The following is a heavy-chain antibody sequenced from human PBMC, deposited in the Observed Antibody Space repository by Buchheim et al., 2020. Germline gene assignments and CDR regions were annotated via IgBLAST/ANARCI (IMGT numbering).Heavy chain of an antibody. CDR1: GFTFSDHF. Sequence: EVQLVESGGGLVQPGGSLRVSCAVSGFTFSDHFMEWVRQAPGKGLEWVGRSGNRAKSYTTAYAASVKGRFTISRDDSKKLLYLQMNSLKTEDTAVYYCASDYTGYYYGMDVWGQGTT. V-gene: IGHV3-72*01. CDR3: ASDYTGYYYGMDV. D-gene: IGHD4-11*01. CDR2: SGNRAKSYTT. J-gene: IGHJ6*02.